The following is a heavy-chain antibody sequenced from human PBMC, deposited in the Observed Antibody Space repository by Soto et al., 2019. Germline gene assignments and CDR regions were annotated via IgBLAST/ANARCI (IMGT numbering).Heavy chain of an antibody. V-gene: IGHV3-9*01. CDR1: GFSFGDYG. CDR2: ISWNSGNI. J-gene: IGHJ3*02. Sequence: EVQLVESGGGLVQPGRSLRLSCVASGFSFGDYGMHWVRQAPGRGPEWVSGISWNSGNIGYAETVKGRFTIYRDNAKNSLYLQMNSLIAEDTALYYCVKDGLTSVFGLVHDGSDIWGHGTMVTVSS. D-gene: IGHD3-3*01. CDR3: VKDGLTSVFGLVHDGSDI.